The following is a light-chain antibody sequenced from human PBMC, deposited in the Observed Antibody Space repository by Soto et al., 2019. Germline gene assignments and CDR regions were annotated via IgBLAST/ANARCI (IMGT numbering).Light chain of an antibody. V-gene: IGKV1-5*01. CDR3: QQYDSFSST. J-gene: IGKJ5*01. Sequence: DIQMPQNPSTLPASVGDKVTITCRASQSISTWLAWYQQKPGRAPKLLIYDSSSLESGVPSRFSGSGSGTEFSLTISSLQPDDFATYYCQQYDSFSSTFGQGTRLEIK. CDR2: DSS. CDR1: QSISTW.